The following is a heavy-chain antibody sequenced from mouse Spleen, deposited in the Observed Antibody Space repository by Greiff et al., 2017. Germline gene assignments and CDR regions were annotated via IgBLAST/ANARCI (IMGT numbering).Heavy chain of an antibody. CDR3: ARGDYYGSSLYYAMDY. Sequence: VQLQESGAELMKPGASVKISCKATGYTFSSYWIEWVKQRPGHGLEWIGEILPGSGSTNYNEKFKGKATFTADTSSNTAYMQLSSLTSEDSAVYYCARGDYYGSSLYYAMDYWGQGTSVTVSS. D-gene: IGHD1-1*01. CDR1: GYTFSSYW. CDR2: ILPGSGST. J-gene: IGHJ4*01. V-gene: IGHV1-9*01.